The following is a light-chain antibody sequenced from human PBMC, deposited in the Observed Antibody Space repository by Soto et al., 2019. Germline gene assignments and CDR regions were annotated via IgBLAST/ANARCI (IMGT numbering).Light chain of an antibody. CDR3: QQYYSTPLT. CDR2: WAS. Sequence: DIVMTQSPDSLAVSLGERASINCKSSQSVLYSSNNENYLAWYQQKPGQPPKVVITWASTRESGVPDRFSGSGSGTDFTLTISSLQAEDVAIYYCQQYYSTPLTFGGGTKVEIK. CDR1: QSVLYSSNNENY. J-gene: IGKJ4*01. V-gene: IGKV4-1*01.